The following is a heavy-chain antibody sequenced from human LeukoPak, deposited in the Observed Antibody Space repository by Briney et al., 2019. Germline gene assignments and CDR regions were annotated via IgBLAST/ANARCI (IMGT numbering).Heavy chain of an antibody. CDR2: IYYSGST. Sequence: SETLSLTCTVSGGSISSYYWSWIRQPPGKGLEWIGYIYYSGSTNYNPSLKSRVTISVDTSKNQFSLKLSSVTAADTAVYYCARSSVGSSSTSFDYWGQGTLVTVSS. CDR1: GGSISSYY. J-gene: IGHJ4*02. V-gene: IGHV4-59*01. D-gene: IGHD6-6*01. CDR3: ARSSVGSSSTSFDY.